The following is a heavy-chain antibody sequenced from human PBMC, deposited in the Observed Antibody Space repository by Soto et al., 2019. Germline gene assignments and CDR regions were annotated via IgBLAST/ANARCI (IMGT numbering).Heavy chain of an antibody. CDR2: ISYDGSNK. J-gene: IGHJ5*02. Sequence: QVQLVESGGGVVQPGRSLRLSCGASGFSFSSYGMHWVRQAPGKGLEWVALISYDGSNKFYADSVKGRFTISRDNSKNTLYLQVNSLRAEDTAVYYCAKDLFSGGSYPNWFDPWGQGTLVTVSS. CDR1: GFSFSSYG. V-gene: IGHV3-30*18. D-gene: IGHD1-26*01. CDR3: AKDLFSGGSYPNWFDP.